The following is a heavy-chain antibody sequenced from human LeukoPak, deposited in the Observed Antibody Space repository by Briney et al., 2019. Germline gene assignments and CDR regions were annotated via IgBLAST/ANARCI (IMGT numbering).Heavy chain of an antibody. CDR3: ARDCSTSTCYGRH. Sequence: GASVKLFCKASGYTFTNYGVSWVRQAPGQGLEWMGWISAYNGNIDYAQNLQGRVTMTTDTSTSTAYMELRSLRSDDTAVYYCARDCSTSTCYGRHWGQGTLVTVSS. CDR2: ISAYNGNI. V-gene: IGHV1-18*01. J-gene: IGHJ4*02. CDR1: GYTFTNYG. D-gene: IGHD2-2*01.